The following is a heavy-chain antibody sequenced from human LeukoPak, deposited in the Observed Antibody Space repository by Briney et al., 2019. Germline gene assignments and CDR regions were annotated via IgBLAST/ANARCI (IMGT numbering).Heavy chain of an antibody. J-gene: IGHJ4*02. CDR1: GFTFSNYG. Sequence: EGSLRLSCAASGFTFSNYGMSWVRQAPGKGLEWVSAISGSGGSTYYADSVKGRFTISRDNSKNTLYLQMNSLRAEDTAVYYCARDQLNSGSFDYWGQGTLVTVSS. CDR3: ARDQLNSGSFDY. D-gene: IGHD1-26*01. V-gene: IGHV3-23*01. CDR2: ISGSGGST.